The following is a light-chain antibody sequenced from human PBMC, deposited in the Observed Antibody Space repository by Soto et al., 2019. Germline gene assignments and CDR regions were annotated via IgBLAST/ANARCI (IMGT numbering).Light chain of an antibody. V-gene: IGLV2-14*03. J-gene: IGLJ1*01. CDR2: DVT. CDR3: AAWDDSLNGYV. CDR1: SSDVGGYNY. Sequence: QSALTQPASVSGSPGQSIAISCTGSSSDVGGYNYVSWCQQHPGKAPKLMIKDVTDRPSGVPDRFSASKSGNTASLTISGLQAEDEADDYCAAWDDSLNGYVFGTGTKVTVL.